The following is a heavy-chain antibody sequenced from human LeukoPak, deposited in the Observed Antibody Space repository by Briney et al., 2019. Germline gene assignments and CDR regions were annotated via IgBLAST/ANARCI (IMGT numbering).Heavy chain of an antibody. D-gene: IGHD3-22*01. CDR1: GGSISSSLYH. CDR3: ASLTTADAFDI. CDR2: IYYTGTT. J-gene: IGHJ3*02. V-gene: IGHV4-39*07. Sequence: SETLSLTCTVSGGSISSSLYHWGWIRQSPGTHLEWLGSIYYTGTTHYNPSLKSRVTISVDTSKNQFSLKLSSVTAADTAVFYCASLTTADAFDIWGQGTMVTVSS.